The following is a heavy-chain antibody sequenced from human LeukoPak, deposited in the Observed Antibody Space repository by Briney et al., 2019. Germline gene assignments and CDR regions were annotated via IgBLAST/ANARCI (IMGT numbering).Heavy chain of an antibody. J-gene: IGHJ4*02. Sequence: PSETLSLTCTVSGGSIGSYYWSWIRQPAGKGLEWIGRIQTSGSTNYNPSLKSRVTMSVDTSKNQFSLKLSSVTAADTAVYYCARDRTYSSGWAAFDSWGQGTLVTVSS. CDR1: GGSIGSYY. D-gene: IGHD6-19*01. CDR2: IQTSGST. CDR3: ARDRTYSSGWAAFDS. V-gene: IGHV4-4*07.